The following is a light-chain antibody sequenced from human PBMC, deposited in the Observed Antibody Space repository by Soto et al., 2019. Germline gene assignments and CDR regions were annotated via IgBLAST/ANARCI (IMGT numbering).Light chain of an antibody. CDR2: GAS. V-gene: IGKV3-15*01. Sequence: EIVMTQSAASLSVSPGDRATLSCRASQSVSSNLAWYQQKPGQAPRLLIYGASTRATGIPARFSGSGSGTEFTLTISSLQSEDFAVYYCQQYNNWPLPFGQGTKLEIK. CDR1: QSVSSN. J-gene: IGKJ2*01. CDR3: QQYNNWPLP.